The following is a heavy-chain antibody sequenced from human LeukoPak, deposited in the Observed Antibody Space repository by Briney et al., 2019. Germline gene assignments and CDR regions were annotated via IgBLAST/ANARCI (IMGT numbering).Heavy chain of an antibody. CDR1: GGSFSGYY. J-gene: IGHJ6*02. CDR3: ARGRPRINSLGMDV. Sequence: KPSETLSLTCAVYGGSFSGYYWSWIRQPPGKGLEWIGEINHSGSTNYNPSLMSRVTISVDTSKNQFSLKLSSVTAADTAVYYCARGRPRINSLGMDVWGQGTTVTVSS. CDR2: INHSGST. D-gene: IGHD2-15*01. V-gene: IGHV4-34*01.